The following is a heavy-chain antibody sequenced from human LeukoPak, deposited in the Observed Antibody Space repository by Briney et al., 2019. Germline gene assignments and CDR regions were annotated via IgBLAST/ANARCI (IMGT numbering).Heavy chain of an antibody. CDR3: AREGWDHGGHSGVLDY. D-gene: IGHD4-23*01. V-gene: IGHV4-39*07. CDR2: IYYRGTT. Sequence: YPSETLSLACTVSGGSVRSSSYNWGWIRQPPGKGLEWIGTIYYRGTTYYNASLESRVTMSVDTSKNQSSLNLTSVTAADTAVYYCAREGWDHGGHSGVLDYWGREAWSPSPQ. CDR1: GGSVRSSSYN. J-gene: IGHJ4*02.